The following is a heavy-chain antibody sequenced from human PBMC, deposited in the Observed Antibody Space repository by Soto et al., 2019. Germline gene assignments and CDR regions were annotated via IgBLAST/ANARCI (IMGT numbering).Heavy chain of an antibody. J-gene: IGHJ4*02. Sequence: QVQLVESGGGVVQPGRSLRLSCAASGFTFSSYGMHWVRQAPGKGLEWVAVISYDGSDKYYADSVKGRFTISRDNSGNTLYLQMNSLRVEDTAVYYCAKEDPPLEYWGQGTLVTVSS. CDR3: AKEDPPLEY. CDR1: GFTFSSYG. CDR2: ISYDGSDK. V-gene: IGHV3-30*18. D-gene: IGHD3-3*01.